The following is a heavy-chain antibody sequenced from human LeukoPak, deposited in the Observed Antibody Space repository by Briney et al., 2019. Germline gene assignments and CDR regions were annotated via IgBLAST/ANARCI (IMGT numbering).Heavy chain of an antibody. CDR2: INHSGST. D-gene: IGHD6-13*01. J-gene: IGHJ3*02. V-gene: IGHV4-34*01. Sequence: PSETLSLTCAVYGGSFSGYYWSWIRQPPGKGLEWIGEINHSGSTNYNPSLKSRVTISVDTSKNQFSLKLSSVTAADTAVYYCARSGIPRTSPRDSSSWDDAFDIWGQGTMVTVSS. CDR3: ARSGIPRTSPRDSSSWDDAFDI. CDR1: GGSFSGYY.